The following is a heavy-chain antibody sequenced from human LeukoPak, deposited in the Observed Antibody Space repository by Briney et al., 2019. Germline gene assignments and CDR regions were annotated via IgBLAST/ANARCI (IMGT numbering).Heavy chain of an antibody. CDR3: AKDGGAYSFDY. CDR2: ISYDGSNK. V-gene: IGHV3-30*18. Sequence: PGRSLRLSCAASGFTFSSYGMHWVRQAPGKGLEWVAVISYDGSNKYYADSVKGRFTISRDNSKNTLYLQMNSLRAEDTAVYYCAKDGGAYSFDYWGQGTLVTVSS. J-gene: IGHJ4*02. D-gene: IGHD3-16*01. CDR1: GFTFSSYG.